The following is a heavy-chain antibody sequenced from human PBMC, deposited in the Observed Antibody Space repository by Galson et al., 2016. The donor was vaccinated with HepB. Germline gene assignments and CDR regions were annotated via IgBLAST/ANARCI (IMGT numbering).Heavy chain of an antibody. Sequence: SLRLSCAASGFTFSDYYMTWIRQAPGKGLEWVSYISSSSAYTNYADSMKGRFTISRDNAKNSLFLQMSSLRAEDTAVYYCTRGGIVAAGKPNFDYWGQGTLVTVSS. CDR2: ISSSSAYT. V-gene: IGHV3-11*06. CDR1: GFTFSDYY. J-gene: IGHJ4*02. CDR3: TRGGIVAAGKPNFDY. D-gene: IGHD6-13*01.